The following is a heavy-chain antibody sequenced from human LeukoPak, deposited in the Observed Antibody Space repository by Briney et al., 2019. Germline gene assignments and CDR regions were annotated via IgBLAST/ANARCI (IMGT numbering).Heavy chain of an antibody. Sequence: ASVKVSCKASGYTFTSYGISWVRQAPGQGLEWMGWISAYNGNTNYAQKLQGRVTMTTDTSTSTAYMELRGLRSDDTAVYYCARDDYGDYPRDYWGQGTLVTVSS. J-gene: IGHJ4*02. V-gene: IGHV1-18*01. CDR1: GYTFTSYG. CDR3: ARDDYGDYPRDY. D-gene: IGHD4-17*01. CDR2: ISAYNGNT.